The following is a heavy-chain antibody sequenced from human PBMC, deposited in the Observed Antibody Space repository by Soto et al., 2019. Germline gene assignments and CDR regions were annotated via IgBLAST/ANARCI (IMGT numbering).Heavy chain of an antibody. Sequence: QVHLVQSGAEVKKPGASVKVSCKGSGYGFTTYGITWVRQAPGQGLEGMAWISAHNGNTNYAQKLQGRVTVTRDTSTSTAYMELRSLRSDDTAVYYCASGRYGDYWGQGALVTVSS. CDR1: GYGFTTYG. CDR3: ASGRYGDY. V-gene: IGHV1-18*01. J-gene: IGHJ4*02. D-gene: IGHD1-26*01. CDR2: ISAHNGNT.